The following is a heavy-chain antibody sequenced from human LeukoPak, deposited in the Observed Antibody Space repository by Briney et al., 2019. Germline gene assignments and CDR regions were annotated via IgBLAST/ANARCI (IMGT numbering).Heavy chain of an antibody. D-gene: IGHD6-13*01. CDR1: GYSISSGYY. J-gene: IGHJ5*02. CDR3: ARVIAAAGTYWFDP. Sequence: KSSETLSLTCDVFGYSISSGYYWSWIRQPAGKGLEWIGRIYTSGSTNYNPSLKSRVTISVDTSKNQFSLKLSSVTAADTAVYYCARVIAAAGTYWFDPWGQGTLVTVSS. V-gene: IGHV4-61*02. CDR2: IYTSGST.